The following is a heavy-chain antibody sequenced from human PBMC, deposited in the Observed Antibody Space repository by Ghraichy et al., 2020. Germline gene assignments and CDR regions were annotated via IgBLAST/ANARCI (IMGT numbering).Heavy chain of an antibody. Sequence: GGSLRLSCAASGFTFSSYAMSWVRQAPGKGLEWVSTISGSGGSTYYADSVKGRFTISRDNSKNTLSLQMNSLRAEDTAVFFCAKGSSGSYYNVYFDLWGRGTLVTVSS. V-gene: IGHV3-23*01. J-gene: IGHJ2*01. CDR3: AKGSSGSYYNVYFDL. CDR2: ISGSGGST. D-gene: IGHD3-10*01. CDR1: GFTFSSYA.